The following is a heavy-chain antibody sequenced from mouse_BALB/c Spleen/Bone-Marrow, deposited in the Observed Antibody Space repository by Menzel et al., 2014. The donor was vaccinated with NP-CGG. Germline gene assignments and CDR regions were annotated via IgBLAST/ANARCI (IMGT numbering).Heavy chain of an antibody. CDR2: IHPSNGRT. V-gene: IGHV1S81*02. D-gene: IGHD3-2*01. CDR3: ARGTARAMMDY. J-gene: IGHJ4*01. Sequence: QVHVKQSGTELVKPGASVKLSCKASGYTFTSYWIHWVKQGPGQGLEWLGEIHPSNGRTNYSETFKTKATLTVDKSSSTARMQGSSLTSEDSAVYYCARGTARAMMDYWGQGTSVTVSS. CDR1: GYTFTSYW.